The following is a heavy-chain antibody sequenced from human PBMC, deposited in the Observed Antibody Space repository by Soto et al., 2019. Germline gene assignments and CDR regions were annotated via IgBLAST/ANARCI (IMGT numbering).Heavy chain of an antibody. J-gene: IGHJ4*02. Sequence: QVQLVESGGGVVQPGRSLRLSCAASGFTFSSYGMQWVRQAPGKGLEWVAVISYDGSNKYYADSVKGRFTISRDNSKNTLYLQMNSLRAEDTAVYYCAKDVVGATTFDYWGQGTLVTVSS. CDR3: AKDVVGATTFDY. CDR1: GFTFSSYG. V-gene: IGHV3-30*18. CDR2: ISYDGSNK. D-gene: IGHD1-26*01.